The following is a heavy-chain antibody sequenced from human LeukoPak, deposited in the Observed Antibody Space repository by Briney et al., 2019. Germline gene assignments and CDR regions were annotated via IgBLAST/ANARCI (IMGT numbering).Heavy chain of an antibody. CDR3: AGSPKYSSSWYEYFQH. CDR2: ISHDGSNK. J-gene: IGHJ1*01. Sequence: GGSLRLSCAASGFTFSSYAMHWVRQAPGKGLEWVAAISHDGSNKYHADSVKGRFTISRDNSKNTVYLQMNSLRAEDTAVYFCAGSPKYSSSWYEYFQHWGQGTLVTVSS. V-gene: IGHV3-30*01. CDR1: GFTFSSYA. D-gene: IGHD6-13*01.